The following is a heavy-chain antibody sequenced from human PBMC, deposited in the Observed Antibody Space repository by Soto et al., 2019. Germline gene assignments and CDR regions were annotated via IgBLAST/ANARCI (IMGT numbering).Heavy chain of an antibody. J-gene: IGHJ4*02. D-gene: IGHD6-19*01. CDR3: AKGGYSSGWPDY. CDR2: IDPSDSYT. V-gene: IGHV5-10-1*01. Sequence: GESLKISCKGSGYSFTSYWISWVRQMPGKGLEWMGRIDPSDSYTNYSPSFQGHVTISADNSTSTAYLQWSSLKASDTAMYYCAKGGYSSGWPDYWGQGTLVTVSS. CDR1: GYSFTSYW.